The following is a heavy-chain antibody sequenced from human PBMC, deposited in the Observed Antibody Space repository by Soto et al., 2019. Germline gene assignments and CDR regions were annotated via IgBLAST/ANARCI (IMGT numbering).Heavy chain of an antibody. V-gene: IGHV1-8*01. J-gene: IGHJ6*02. Sequence: GDWVKVSLKAAGDGFTSYDSNWVRQATGQGLQWMRWMNPNSGNTGYAQKFQGRFTMTRNTSISTAYMEMSSLRSEDTAVYYCARSQDSSSWYFMRDYYYGMDVWGQGTTVSVTS. CDR1: GDGFTSYD. D-gene: IGHD6-13*01. CDR3: ARSQDSSSWYFMRDYYYGMDV. CDR2: MNPNSGNT.